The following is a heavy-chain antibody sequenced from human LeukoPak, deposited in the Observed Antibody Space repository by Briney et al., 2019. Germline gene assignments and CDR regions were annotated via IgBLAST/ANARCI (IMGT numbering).Heavy chain of an antibody. Sequence: GGSLRLSCAASGFTFSSYEMNWVRQAPGKGLEWVSYISITGSTIYYADSVKGRFTISRDNAKNSLYVQMNSLRAEDTAVYCCAREYYDSGGYYFDSWGQGTLVTVSS. V-gene: IGHV3-48*03. D-gene: IGHD3-22*01. CDR3: AREYYDSGGYYFDS. CDR1: GFTFSSYE. J-gene: IGHJ4*02. CDR2: ISITGSTI.